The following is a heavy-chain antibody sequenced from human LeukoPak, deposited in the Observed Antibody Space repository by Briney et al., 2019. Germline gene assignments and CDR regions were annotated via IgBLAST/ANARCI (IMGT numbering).Heavy chain of an antibody. CDR3: ARVSRKTGYFDY. D-gene: IGHD3-9*01. V-gene: IGHV4-39*07. J-gene: IGHJ4*02. CDR1: GGSISSSSYS. Sequence: PSETLSLTCTVSGGSISSSSYSWGWIRRPPGKGLEWIGRIYYSGSTYYHPSLKSRVTISVDTSKNQFSLKLSSVTAADTAVYYCARVSRKTGYFDYWGQGTLVTVSS. CDR2: IYYSGST.